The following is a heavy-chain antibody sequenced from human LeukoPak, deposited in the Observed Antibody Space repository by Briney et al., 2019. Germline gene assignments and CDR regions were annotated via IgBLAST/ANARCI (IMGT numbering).Heavy chain of an antibody. CDR2: IYYSGST. CDR3: AKGPYTNFFDS. CDR1: GGSISSYY. D-gene: IGHD4-11*01. V-gene: IGHV4-59*12. J-gene: IGHJ4*01. Sequence: SETLSLTCTVSGGSISSYYWSWIRQPPGKGLEWIGYIYYSGSTNYNPSLKSRVTVSLDTSKNQFSLKLRSVTAADTAVYYCAKGPYTNFFDSWGRGTLVTVSS.